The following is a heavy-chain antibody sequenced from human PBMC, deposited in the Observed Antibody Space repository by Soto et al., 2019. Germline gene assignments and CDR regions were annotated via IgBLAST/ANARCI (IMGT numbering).Heavy chain of an antibody. CDR1: GFTFSSYG. CDR2: IWYDGSNK. J-gene: IGHJ3*02. V-gene: IGHV3-33*01. CDR3: ARGGIVVVQRDDAFDI. D-gene: IGHD2-15*01. Sequence: QVQLVESGGGVVQPGRSLRLSCAASGFTFSSYGMHWVRQAPGKGLEWVAVIWYDGSNKYYADSVKGRFTISRDNSKNTLYLQMNSLRAEDTAVYYCARGGIVVVQRDDAFDIWGQGTMVTVSS.